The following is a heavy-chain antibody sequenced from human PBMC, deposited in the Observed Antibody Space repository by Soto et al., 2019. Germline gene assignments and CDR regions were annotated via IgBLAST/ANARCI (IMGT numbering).Heavy chain of an antibody. Sequence: QITLKESGPALVKPTQTLTVTCTFSGFSLSTTGVGVGWIRQPPGKALDWLALIYWNDDKSYSPSLKSRLTVANDTSKNQVVLTMTNMDPVDTARYYCTHVTEYYSGSYYKFYYLDSWGQGTLVTVSS. CDR1: GFSLSTTGVG. CDR2: IYWNDDK. D-gene: IGHD3-10*01. J-gene: IGHJ4*02. V-gene: IGHV2-5*01. CDR3: THVTEYYSGSYYKFYYLDS.